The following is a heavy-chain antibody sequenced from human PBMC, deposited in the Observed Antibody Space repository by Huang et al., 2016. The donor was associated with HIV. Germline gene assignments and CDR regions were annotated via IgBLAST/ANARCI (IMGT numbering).Heavy chain of an antibody. CDR1: GVSISNSRYY. Sequence: QLQLQASGPGLVKPSETLSLTCTVSGVSISNSRYYWGWSRQHPGKGLAYIGSIYYSGGTYYSTSLKRRITMSIDSSTNQFSLKLNAATAADTAVYYCSRQDDKGYCAGDCSNHYYFGLDVWGHGTTVTVS. CDR2: IYYSGGT. V-gene: IGHV4-39*01. J-gene: IGHJ6*02. CDR3: SRQDDKGYCAGDCSNHYYFGLDV. D-gene: IGHD2-21*02.